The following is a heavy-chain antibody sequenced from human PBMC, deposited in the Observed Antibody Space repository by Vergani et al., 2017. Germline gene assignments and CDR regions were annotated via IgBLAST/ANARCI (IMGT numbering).Heavy chain of an antibody. Sequence: VQLVESGGGLVKPGGSLRLSCAASGFTFSSYGMHWVRQAPGKGLEWVAVISYDGSNKYYADSVKGRFTISRDNSKNTLYLQMNSLRAEDTAVYYCARVVFFGQWLVRGWYFDLWGRGTLVTVSS. D-gene: IGHD6-19*01. J-gene: IGHJ2*01. V-gene: IGHV3-30*03. CDR3: ARVVFFGQWLVRGWYFDL. CDR2: ISYDGSNK. CDR1: GFTFSSYG.